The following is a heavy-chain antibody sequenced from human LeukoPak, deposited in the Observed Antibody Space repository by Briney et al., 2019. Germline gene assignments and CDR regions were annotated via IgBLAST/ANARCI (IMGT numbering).Heavy chain of an antibody. D-gene: IGHD5-24*01. CDR2: IKQDGSEK. CDR3: AKDLGEMATIMALDY. CDR1: GFTFSSYW. V-gene: IGHV3-7*03. Sequence: GGSLRLSCAASGFTFSSYWMSWVRQAPGKGLEWVANIKQDGSEKYYVDSVKGRFTISRDNAKNSLYLQMNSLRAEDTAVYYCAKDLGEMATIMALDYWGQGTLVTVSS. J-gene: IGHJ4*02.